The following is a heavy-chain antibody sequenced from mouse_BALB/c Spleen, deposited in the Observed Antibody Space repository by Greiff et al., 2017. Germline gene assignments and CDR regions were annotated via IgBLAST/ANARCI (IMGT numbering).Heavy chain of an antibody. Sequence: VKLVESGPGLVAPSQSLSITCTVSGFSLTSYGVHWVRQPPGKGLEWLGVIWAGGSTNYTSALMSRLSISTDNSKSQVFLKMNSLQTDDTAMYYGARDYYGRHWYFDVWGAGTTATVSA. J-gene: IGHJ1*01. V-gene: IGHV2-9*02. D-gene: IGHD1-1*01. CDR3: ARDYYGRHWYFDV. CDR1: GFSLTSYG. CDR2: IWAGGST.